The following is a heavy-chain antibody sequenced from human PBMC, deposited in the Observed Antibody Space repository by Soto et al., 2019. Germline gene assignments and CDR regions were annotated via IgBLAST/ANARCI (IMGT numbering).Heavy chain of an antibody. D-gene: IGHD2-2*01. CDR2: IYPSNSNT. J-gene: IGHJ4*02. Sequence: GESLKISCKGFGYSFTSYWIGWERQMPGKGLEWMGIIYPSNSNTRYSPSFQGQVTISADTSISTVYLQWDSLKASDTAIYHCARESTGQFDYWGQGTQVTVSS. V-gene: IGHV5-51*01. CDR1: GYSFTSYW. CDR3: ARESTGQFDY.